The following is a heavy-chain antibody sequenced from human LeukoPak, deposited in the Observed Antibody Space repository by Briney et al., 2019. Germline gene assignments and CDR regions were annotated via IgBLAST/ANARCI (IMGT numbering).Heavy chain of an antibody. D-gene: IGHD6-19*01. Sequence: PGGSLGLSCAASGFTFSSYSTNWVRPAPGKGLEWVSSISSSSSYIYYADSVKGRSTISRDNAKNSLYLQMNSLRAEDTAVYYCARETAQWLPAYVNWFDPWGQGTLVTVSS. V-gene: IGHV3-21*01. CDR2: ISSSSSYI. J-gene: IGHJ5*02. CDR1: GFTFSSYS. CDR3: ARETAQWLPAYVNWFDP.